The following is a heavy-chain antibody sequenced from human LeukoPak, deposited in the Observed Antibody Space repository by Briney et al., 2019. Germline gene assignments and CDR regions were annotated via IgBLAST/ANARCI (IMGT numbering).Heavy chain of an antibody. CDR3: AAHRYSYDDY. D-gene: IGHD5-18*01. Sequence: SETLSLTCTVSGGSISSSSYYWGWIRQPPGKGLEWIGSIYYSGSTYYNPSLKSRVTISVDTSKNQFSLRLSSVTAADTAVYYCAAHRYSYDDYWGQGTLVTVSS. CDR2: IYYSGST. J-gene: IGHJ4*02. V-gene: IGHV4-39*07. CDR1: GGSISSSSYY.